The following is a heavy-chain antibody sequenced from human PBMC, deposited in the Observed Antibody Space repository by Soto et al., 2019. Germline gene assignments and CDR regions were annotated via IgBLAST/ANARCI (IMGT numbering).Heavy chain of an antibody. Sequence: QVQLVESGGGVVQPGRSLRLSCAASGFTFSTYAMHWLRQAPGKGLEWVEIVSYDGGSKYYADSVKGRFTISRYNSKNTLCLQMKSLSAEDTAVYYCARDLVSGCYINMIGYWGQGALVTVSS. CDR2: VSYDGGSK. D-gene: IGHD6-19*01. J-gene: IGHJ4*02. CDR1: GFTFSTYA. CDR3: ARDLVSGCYINMIGY. V-gene: IGHV3-30-3*01.